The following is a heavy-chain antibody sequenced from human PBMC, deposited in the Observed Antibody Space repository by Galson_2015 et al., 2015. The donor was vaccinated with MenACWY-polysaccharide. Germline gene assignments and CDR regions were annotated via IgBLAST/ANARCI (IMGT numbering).Heavy chain of an antibody. D-gene: IGHD6-13*01. CDR3: ARDSHSSSWSFDY. V-gene: IGHV3-21*01. J-gene: IGHJ4*02. CDR1: GFTFSSYS. CDR2: ISSSSSYI. Sequence: SLRLSCAASGFTFSSYSMNWVRQAPGKGLEWVSSISSSSSYIYYADSVKGRFTISRDNAKNSLYLQMNSLRAEDTAVYYCARDSHSSSWSFDYWGQGTLVTVSS.